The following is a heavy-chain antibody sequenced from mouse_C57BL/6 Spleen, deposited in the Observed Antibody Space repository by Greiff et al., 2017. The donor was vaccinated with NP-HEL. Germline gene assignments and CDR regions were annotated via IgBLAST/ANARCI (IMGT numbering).Heavy chain of an antibody. CDR2: ISSGGDYI. CDR3: TRDHGNYGDAMDY. D-gene: IGHD2-1*01. Sequence: EVQGVESGEGLVKPGGSLKLSCAASGFTFSSYAMSWVRQTPEKRLEWVAYISSGGDYIYYADTVKGRFTISRDNARNTLYLQMSSLKSEDTAMYYCTRDHGNYGDAMDYWGQGTSVTVSS. J-gene: IGHJ4*01. V-gene: IGHV5-9-1*02. CDR1: GFTFSSYA.